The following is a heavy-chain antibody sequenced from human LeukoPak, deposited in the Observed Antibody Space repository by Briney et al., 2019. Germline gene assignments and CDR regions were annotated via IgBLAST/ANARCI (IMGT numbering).Heavy chain of an antibody. D-gene: IGHD3-10*01. V-gene: IGHV1-18*01. CDR1: GYTFTSYG. CDR3: ARVGGAYGSGSYAFDI. J-gene: IGHJ3*02. CDR2: ISAYNGNT. Sequence: ASVKVSCKASGYTFTSYGISWVRRAPGQGLEWMGWISAYNGNTNYAQKLQGRVTMTTDTSTSTAYMELRSLRSDDTAVYYCARVGGAYGSGSYAFDIWGQGTMVTVSS.